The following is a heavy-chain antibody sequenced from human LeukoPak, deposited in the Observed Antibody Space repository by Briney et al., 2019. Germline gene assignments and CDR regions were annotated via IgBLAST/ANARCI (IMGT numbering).Heavy chain of an antibody. J-gene: IGHJ6*03. CDR2: IHSARDT. D-gene: IGHD5-18*01. CDR3: AGDLEGYTYGDRVLYYYYMDV. Sequence: GGSLRLSCAASGFTFSSNYMSWFRRAPGKGLEGFSAIHSARDTFYARCVMGRFTISRGNPKTALYLRRNSVRAEDTPLYYCAGDLEGYTYGDRVLYYYYMDVWGKRTTVTVSS. CDR1: GFTFSSNY. V-gene: IGHV3-66*02.